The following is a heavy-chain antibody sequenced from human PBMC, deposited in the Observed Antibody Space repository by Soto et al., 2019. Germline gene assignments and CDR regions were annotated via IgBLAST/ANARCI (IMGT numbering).Heavy chain of an antibody. D-gene: IGHD2-2*01. CDR3: AREAGYAQRNDAFDI. CDR2: IYHSGST. V-gene: IGHV4-30-2*01. CDR1: GGSISIGGYS. J-gene: IGHJ3*02. Sequence: PSETLSLTCAVSGGSISIGGYSWSCIRQPPGTGLEYIGHIYHSGSTYYSPSLKSRVTLSVDRSKNQFSLKPSSVTAADTAVYYCAREAGYAQRNDAFDIWGQGTMVTVSS.